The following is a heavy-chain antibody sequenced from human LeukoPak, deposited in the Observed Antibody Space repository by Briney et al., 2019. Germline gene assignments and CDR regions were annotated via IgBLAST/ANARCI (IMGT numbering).Heavy chain of an antibody. J-gene: IGHJ4*02. D-gene: IGHD5-18*01. CDR2: IYSGGST. V-gene: IGHV3-53*01. CDR3: ARSLPGYSYVLDY. Sequence: GGSLRLSCAASGFTVSSNSMSWVRQAPGKGLEWVSIIYSGGSTYYVDSVKGRFTISRDNSKNTLYLQMNSLRAEDTAVYYCARSLPGYSYVLDYWGQGTLVTVSS. CDR1: GFTVSSNS.